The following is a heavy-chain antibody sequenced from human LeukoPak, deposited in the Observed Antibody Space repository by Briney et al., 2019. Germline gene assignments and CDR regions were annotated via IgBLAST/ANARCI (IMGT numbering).Heavy chain of an antibody. CDR2: IYTSGST. D-gene: IGHD3-10*01. Sequence: SETLSLTCTVSGGSISSYYWSWIRQPAGKGLEWIGRIYTSGSTNYNPSLKSRVTMSVDTSKNQFSLKLSSVTAADTAVYYCARDLTGALYYYYYGMDVWGQGTTVTVSS. CDR1: GGSISSYY. V-gene: IGHV4-4*07. J-gene: IGHJ6*02. CDR3: ARDLTGALYYYYYGMDV.